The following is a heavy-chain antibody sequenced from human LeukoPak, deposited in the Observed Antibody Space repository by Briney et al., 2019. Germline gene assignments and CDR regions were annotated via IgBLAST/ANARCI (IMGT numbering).Heavy chain of an antibody. CDR1: GFTFSSYG. V-gene: IGHV3-30*02. CDR2: IRYDGSNK. Sequence: GGSLRLSCAASGFTFSSYGMHWVRQAPGKGLEWVAFIRYDGSNKYYADSVKGRFTISRDNSKNTLYLQMNSLRAEDTAVYYCAKDVRIFGVVLSPDNWFDAWGQGTLVTVSS. D-gene: IGHD3-3*01. J-gene: IGHJ5*02. CDR3: AKDVRIFGVVLSPDNWFDA.